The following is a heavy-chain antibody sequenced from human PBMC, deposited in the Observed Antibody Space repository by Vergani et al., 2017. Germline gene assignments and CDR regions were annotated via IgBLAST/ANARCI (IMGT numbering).Heavy chain of an antibody. Sequence: EVQLVESGGGLVQPGGSLRLSCAASGFTFSSYWMSWVRQAPGKGLEWVANIKQDGSEKYYVDSVKGRFTISRDNAKNSLYLQMNSLRAEDTAVYYCAREHYDFWSGYPTNWYFDLWGRGTLVTVSS. CDR2: IKQDGSEK. J-gene: IGHJ2*01. CDR1: GFTFSSYW. V-gene: IGHV3-7*01. CDR3: AREHYDFWSGYPTNWYFDL. D-gene: IGHD3-3*01.